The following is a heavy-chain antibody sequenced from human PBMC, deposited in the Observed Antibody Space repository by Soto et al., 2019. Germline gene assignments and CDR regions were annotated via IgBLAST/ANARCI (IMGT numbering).Heavy chain of an antibody. CDR2: IDHDGGTR. CDR1: GFSFSTYW. V-gene: IGHV3-7*05. J-gene: IGHJ4*02. Sequence: EVQLVESGGGLVQPGGSLRLSCAASGFSFSTYWMNWVRQAPGKGLEWVANIDHDGGTRGYVASVKGRFTISRDNAKNSLYLQMNSLGVDVTALYYCASDLYSGTSDYWGQGTLVTVSS. CDR3: ASDLYSGTSDY. D-gene: IGHD1-26*01.